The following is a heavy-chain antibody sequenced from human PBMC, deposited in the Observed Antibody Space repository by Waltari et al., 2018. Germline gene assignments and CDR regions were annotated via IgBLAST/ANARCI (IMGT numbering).Heavy chain of an antibody. V-gene: IGHV3-53*01. Sequence: EVQLVESGGGLIQPGGSLRLSCAASAFTVSSNYMSWVRQAPGKGLEWVSGIYSGGSTYYADSVKGRFTISRDNSKNTLYLQMNSLRAEDTAVYYCATRGKLWFGEYNYYYGMDVWGQGTTVTVSS. D-gene: IGHD3-10*01. CDR2: IYSGGST. CDR3: ATRGKLWFGEYNYYYGMDV. J-gene: IGHJ6*02. CDR1: AFTVSSNY.